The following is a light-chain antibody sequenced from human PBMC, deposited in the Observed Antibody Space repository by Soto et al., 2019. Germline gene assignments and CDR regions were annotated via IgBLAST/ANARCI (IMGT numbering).Light chain of an antibody. J-gene: IGKJ5*01. CDR2: GAS. Sequence: EIVLTQSPATLSLSXGXXXXXXXXXSQSVTSYLAWYQQKPGQAPRLLIYGASNRATGIPDRFSGSGSGTDFTLTISSLQPEDFATYYCQHADSFPLITFGQGTRLEIK. CDR3: QHADSFPLIT. CDR1: QSVTSY. V-gene: IGKV3-11*01.